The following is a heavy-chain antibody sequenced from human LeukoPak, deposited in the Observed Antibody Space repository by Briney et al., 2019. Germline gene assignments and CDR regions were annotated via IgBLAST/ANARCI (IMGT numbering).Heavy chain of an antibody. Sequence: GGSLRLSCAASGFTFSSYSMNWVRQAPGKGLEWVSYISGGSTSIYYGDSVKGRFTISRDNAKNSLYLQMDSLRAEDTAVYYCARDQEYSSSLDYWGQGTLVTVSS. CDR2: ISGGSTSI. J-gene: IGHJ4*02. CDR3: ARDQEYSSSLDY. CDR1: GFTFSSYS. V-gene: IGHV3-48*04. D-gene: IGHD6-6*01.